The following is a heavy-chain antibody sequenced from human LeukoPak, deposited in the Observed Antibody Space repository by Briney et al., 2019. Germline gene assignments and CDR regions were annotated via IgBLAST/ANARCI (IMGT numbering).Heavy chain of an antibody. V-gene: IGHV7-4-1*02. CDR2: INTNTGNP. D-gene: IGHD2-15*01. J-gene: IGHJ3*02. Sequence: TSVKVSCKASGYTFTSYAMNWVRQAPGQGLEWMGWINTNTGNPTYAQGFTGRFVFSLDTSVSTAYLQISSLKAEDTAVYYCARDLGAAYCSGGSCYRLRAFDIWGQGTMVTVSS. CDR1: GYTFTSYA. CDR3: ARDLGAAYCSGGSCYRLRAFDI.